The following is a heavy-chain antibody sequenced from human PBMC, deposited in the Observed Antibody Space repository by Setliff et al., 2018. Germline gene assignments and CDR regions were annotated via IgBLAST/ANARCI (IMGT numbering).Heavy chain of an antibody. Sequence: PGGSLRLSCAASGFTFSSYWMSWVRQAPGKGLEWVALISWDGTKTSYADSVRGRFTISRDGSKSTLYLDMSSLRSEDTAVYYCAKVLDTTGYYYFDFWGQGTLVTVSS. CDR1: GFTFSSYW. D-gene: IGHD3-22*01. CDR3: AKVLDTTGYYYFDF. J-gene: IGHJ4*02. CDR2: ISWDGTKT. V-gene: IGHV3-30*18.